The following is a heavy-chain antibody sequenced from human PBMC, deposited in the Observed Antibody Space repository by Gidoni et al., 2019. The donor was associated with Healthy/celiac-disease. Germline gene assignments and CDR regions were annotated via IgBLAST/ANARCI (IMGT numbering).Heavy chain of an antibody. CDR3: AKDLYYDSSGLDY. Sequence: QVQLVESGGGVVQPGRSLRLSCAASGFTFSSYGMHWVRQAPGKGLEWVAVISYDGSNKYYADSVKGRFTISRDNSKNTLYLQMNSLRAEDTAVYYCAKDLYYDSSGLDYWGQGTLVTVSS. J-gene: IGHJ4*02. V-gene: IGHV3-30*18. CDR1: GFTFSSYG. D-gene: IGHD3-22*01. CDR2: ISYDGSNK.